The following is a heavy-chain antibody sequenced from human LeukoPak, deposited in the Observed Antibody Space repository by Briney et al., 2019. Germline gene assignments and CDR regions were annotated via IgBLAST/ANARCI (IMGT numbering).Heavy chain of an antibody. CDR2: IYYSGST. J-gene: IGHJ4*02. CDR3: AGSIAVAALDY. CDR1: GGSFSAYY. D-gene: IGHD6-19*01. V-gene: IGHV4-59*08. Sequence: SETLSLTCAVYGGSFSAYYWSWIRQPPGKGLEWIGYIYYSGSTNYNPSLKSRVTISVDTSKNQFSLKLSSVTAADTAVHYCAGSIAVAALDYWGQGTLVTVSS.